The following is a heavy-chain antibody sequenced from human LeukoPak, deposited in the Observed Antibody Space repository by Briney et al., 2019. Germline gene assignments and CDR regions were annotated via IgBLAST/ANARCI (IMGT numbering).Heavy chain of an antibody. CDR1: GFTFSSHG. CDR3: AGGDQPLLYIPFDY. Sequence: GGSLRLSCAASGFTFSSHGMSWVRQAPGKGLEWVSGIVGGAGGTYYADSVKGRFTISRDNAKNSLYLQMNSLRAEDTAVYYCAGGDQPLLYIPFDYWGQGTLVTVSS. CDR2: IVGGAGGT. V-gene: IGHV3-23*01. D-gene: IGHD2-2*02. J-gene: IGHJ4*02.